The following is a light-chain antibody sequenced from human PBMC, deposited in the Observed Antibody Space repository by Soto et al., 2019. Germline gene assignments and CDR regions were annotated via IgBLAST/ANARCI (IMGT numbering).Light chain of an antibody. J-gene: IGKJ1*01. CDR2: WAS. CDR3: QQYYSTPRT. CDR1: QSVLYTYYNKNY. V-gene: IGKV4-1*01. Sequence: DIAMTQSPDSLAVSLGERAIINCKSSQSVLYTYYNKNYVAWYQQKPGQPPKLLIYWASTRESGVPDRFSGSGSGTDFTLTINSLQAEDVAVYYCQQYYSTPRTFGQGTKVEIK.